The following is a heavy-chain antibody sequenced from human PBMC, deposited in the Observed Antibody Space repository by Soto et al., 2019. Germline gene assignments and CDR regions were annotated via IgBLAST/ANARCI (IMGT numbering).Heavy chain of an antibody. V-gene: IGHV1-3*01. CDR3: ARGHSGWYYLGDN. D-gene: IGHD6-19*01. Sequence: QVHLVQSGAEVKKPGASVKVSCKASGYTVTDYAIYWVRQAPGQSLEWMGWITPGNGKTRYSEKFQGRVTITWDTSATTAYMELSSLRSEDMAVYYCARGHSGWYYLGDNWGQGTLVTVSS. J-gene: IGHJ4*02. CDR1: GYTVTDYA. CDR2: ITPGNGKT.